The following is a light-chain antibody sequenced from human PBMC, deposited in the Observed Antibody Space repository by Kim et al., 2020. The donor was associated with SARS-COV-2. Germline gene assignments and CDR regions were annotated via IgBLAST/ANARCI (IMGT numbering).Light chain of an antibody. V-gene: IGLV1-44*01. Sequence: LMVTLSCSGSSSNIGSNVVNWYQQLPGTAPKLLIYSNDYRPSGVPDRFSGSKSGTSASLAISGLQSEDEADYYCVAWDDSLNGSVFGGGTQLTVL. CDR1: SSNIGSNV. J-gene: IGLJ3*02. CDR3: VAWDDSLNGSV. CDR2: SND.